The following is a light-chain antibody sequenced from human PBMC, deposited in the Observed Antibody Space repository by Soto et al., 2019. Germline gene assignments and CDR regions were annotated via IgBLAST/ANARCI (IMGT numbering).Light chain of an antibody. CDR2: GAS. J-gene: IGKJ1*01. Sequence: IVFTYSPCTLSLSQGERATLSCRASQSVSSSYLAWYQQKPGQAPRPLIYGASSRAIGIPDRFSGSGSGTDFTLTISRLETEDFAVYYCQQYGSSPWTFGQGTKVDIK. CDR1: QSVSSSY. V-gene: IGKV3-20*01. CDR3: QQYGSSPWT.